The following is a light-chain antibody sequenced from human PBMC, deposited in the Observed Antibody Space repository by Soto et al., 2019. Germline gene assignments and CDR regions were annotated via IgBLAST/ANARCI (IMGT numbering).Light chain of an antibody. J-gene: IGKJ5*01. CDR3: QQADTFPIT. CDR1: HSLLYSDGKTY. V-gene: IGKV2D-29*01. CDR2: DVS. Sequence: DFVVTQPPLSLSVTPGQPASMSCKSSHSLLYSDGKTYLYWYLQRPGQPPQLLIYDVSNRFSGVPDRFSGSGSGTDFTLTISSLQPEDSAIYYCQQADTFPITFGQGTRLEVK.